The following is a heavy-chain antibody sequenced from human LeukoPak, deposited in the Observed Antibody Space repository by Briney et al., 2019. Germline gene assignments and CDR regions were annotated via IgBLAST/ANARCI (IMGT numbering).Heavy chain of an antibody. CDR1: GGSISSSSYY. CDR3: AREGGSSWYGKFDP. J-gene: IGHJ5*02. CDR2: ICYSGST. D-gene: IGHD6-13*01. Sequence: SETLSLTCTVSGGSISSSSYYWGWIRQPPGKGLEWIGSICYSGSTYYNPSLKSRVTISVDTSKNQFSLKLSSVTAADTAVYYCAREGGSSWYGKFDPWGQGTLVTVSS. V-gene: IGHV4-39*07.